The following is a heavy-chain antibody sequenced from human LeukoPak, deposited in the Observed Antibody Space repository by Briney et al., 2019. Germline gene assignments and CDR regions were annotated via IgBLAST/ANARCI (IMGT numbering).Heavy chain of an antibody. CDR3: AVTTKRAIFDY. V-gene: IGHV3-30*04. D-gene: IGHD4-11*01. CDR1: GFTFSSYA. J-gene: IGHJ4*02. Sequence: GGSLRLSCAASGFTFSSYAMHWVRQAPGKGLEWVAVISYDGSNKYYADSVKGRFTISRDNSKNTLYLQMNSLRAEDTAVYYCAVTTKRAIFDYWGQGTLATVSS. CDR2: ISYDGSNK.